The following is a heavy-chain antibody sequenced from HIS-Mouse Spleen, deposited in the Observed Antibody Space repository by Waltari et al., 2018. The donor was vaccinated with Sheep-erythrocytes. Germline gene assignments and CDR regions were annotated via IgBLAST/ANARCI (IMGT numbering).Heavy chain of an antibody. J-gene: IGHJ3*02. CDR2: IYDSVST. CDR1: GGSISSGGYY. V-gene: IGHV4-31*03. Sequence: QVQLQESGPGLVKPSQTLSLTCTVSGGSISSGGYYWSWIRPHQGKGLEWIGDIYDSVSTYYNPSLKRRVTISVDTSKNQFSLKLSSVTAADTAVYYCARETGIAASKRAFDIWGQGTMVTVSS. D-gene: IGHD6-13*01. CDR3: ARETGIAASKRAFDI.